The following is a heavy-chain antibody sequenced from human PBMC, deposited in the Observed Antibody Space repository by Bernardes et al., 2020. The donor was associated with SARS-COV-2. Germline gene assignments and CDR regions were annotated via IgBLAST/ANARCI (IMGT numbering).Heavy chain of an antibody. Sequence: GSLRLSCAASGFTFSSYWMSWVRQAPGKGLEWVANIKQYGSEKYYVDSVKGRFTISRDNAKNSLYLQMNSLRAEDTAVYYCARVDDILTPYYFDYWGQGTLVTVSS. D-gene: IGHD3-9*01. V-gene: IGHV3-7*03. J-gene: IGHJ4*02. CDR1: GFTFSSYW. CDR2: IKQYGSEK. CDR3: ARVDDILTPYYFDY.